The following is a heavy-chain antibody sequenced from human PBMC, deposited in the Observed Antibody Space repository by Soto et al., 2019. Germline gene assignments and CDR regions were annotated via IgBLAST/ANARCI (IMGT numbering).Heavy chain of an antibody. CDR2: MEPSTGRT. J-gene: IGHJ4*02. V-gene: IGHV1-8*01. CDR1: GYSFTSLD. Sequence: ASVKVSCKASGYSFTSLDINWVRQTAGQGLEWMGWMEPSTGRTGYAQKFQGRVNMTRDTSINTAYMELTTLTSDDTAFYYCEPGVSEGVDYWGEGNLVTVS. D-gene: IGHD1-26*01. CDR3: EPGVSEGVDY.